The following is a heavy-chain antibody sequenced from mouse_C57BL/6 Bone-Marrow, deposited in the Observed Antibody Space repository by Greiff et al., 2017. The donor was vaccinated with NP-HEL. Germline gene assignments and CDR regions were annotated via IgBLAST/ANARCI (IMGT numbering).Heavy chain of an antibody. CDR1: GFTFSDFY. V-gene: IGHV7-1*01. Sequence: EVQLVESGGGLVQSGRSLRLSCATSGFTFSDFYMEWVRQAPGKGLEWIAASSNKANDYTTEYSASVKGRFIVSRDTSQSILYLQMNALRAEDTAIYYCARDNWDWYFEVWGTGTTVTVSS. D-gene: IGHD4-1*01. CDR2: SSNKANDYTT. CDR3: ARDNWDWYFEV. J-gene: IGHJ1*03.